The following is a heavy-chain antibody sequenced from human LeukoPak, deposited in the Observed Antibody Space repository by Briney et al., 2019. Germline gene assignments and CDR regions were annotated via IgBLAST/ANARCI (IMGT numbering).Heavy chain of an antibody. CDR2: IQTDGNPK. CDR1: GFIFSKNG. CDR3: ARETSSEIIGGMDV. D-gene: IGHD3-22*01. Sequence: GGSLRLSCAASGFIFSKNGTHWVRQAPGKGLEWVAFIQTDGNPKYYADSVRGRFTISRDNSKKTCCLQMDSLRVEDTAVYYCARETSSEIIGGMDVRGQGTMVTVTS. V-gene: IGHV3-30*02. J-gene: IGHJ6*02.